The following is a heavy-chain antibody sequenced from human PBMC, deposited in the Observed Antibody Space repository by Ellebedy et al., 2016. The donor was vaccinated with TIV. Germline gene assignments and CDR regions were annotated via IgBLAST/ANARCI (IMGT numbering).Heavy chain of an antibody. CDR1: GFTFSSYA. V-gene: IGHV3-30-3*01. CDR2: ISYDGINK. D-gene: IGHD6-19*01. Sequence: GESLKISCAASGFTFSSYALHWVRQAPGKGLEWVSVISYDGINKYYADSVKGRFTISRDNSNNTLYLQMNSLRAEDTAVYHCARVSRSGWSYAFDIWGQGTKVTVSS. J-gene: IGHJ3*02. CDR3: ARVSRSGWSYAFDI.